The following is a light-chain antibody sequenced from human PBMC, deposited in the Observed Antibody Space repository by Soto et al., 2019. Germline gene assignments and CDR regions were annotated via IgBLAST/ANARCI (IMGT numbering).Light chain of an antibody. CDR2: SAS. J-gene: IGKJ2*01. CDR1: QSISTE. Sequence: EIVMTQSPATLSVSPGERATLSCRASQSISTELAWYQQKPGQPPRLLIYSASTRATGVPARFTGSGSGSDFTLPISGLQSEDFAVYYCQQGHNWPLTFGQGTRLEI. V-gene: IGKV3-15*01. CDR3: QQGHNWPLT.